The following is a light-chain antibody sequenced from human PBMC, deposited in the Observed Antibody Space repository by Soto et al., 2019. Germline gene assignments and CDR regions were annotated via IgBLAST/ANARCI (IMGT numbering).Light chain of an antibody. CDR3: LQDDDYPWT. Sequence: AIQMTQSPSSLSASVGDRITITCRASQDIRNDLGWYQQKPGKAPKLLIYAASNSHSGVPSRFRGSGSGTKFTLTITSLEPEDFATYYCLQDDDYPWTFGIGTKV. CDR2: AAS. V-gene: IGKV1-6*02. J-gene: IGKJ1*01. CDR1: QDIRND.